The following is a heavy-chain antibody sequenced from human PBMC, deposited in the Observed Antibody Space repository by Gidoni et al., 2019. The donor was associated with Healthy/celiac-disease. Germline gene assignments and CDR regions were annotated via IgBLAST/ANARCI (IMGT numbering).Heavy chain of an antibody. CDR3: ASPLHSSGWYNYYGMDV. CDR2: INSDGSST. V-gene: IGHV3-74*01. J-gene: IGHJ6*02. Sequence: EVQLVESGGGVVQPGGSLRLSCAASGFTFSSYWMHWVRQAPGKGLVWVSRINSDGSSTSYADSVKGRFTISRDNAKNTLYLQMNSLRAEDTAVYYCASPLHSSGWYNYYGMDVWGQGTTVTVSS. D-gene: IGHD6-19*01. CDR1: GFTFSSYW.